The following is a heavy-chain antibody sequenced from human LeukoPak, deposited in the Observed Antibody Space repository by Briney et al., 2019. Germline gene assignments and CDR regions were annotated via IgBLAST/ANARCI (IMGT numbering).Heavy chain of an antibody. CDR1: GGSISSYY. J-gene: IGHJ4*02. CDR3: ARREGYCSSTSCYIYYDY. Sequence: SETLSLTCTVSGGSISSYYWSWIRQPPGKGLEWIGYIYYSGSTNYNPSLKSRVTISVDTSKNQFSLKLSSVTAADTAVYYCARREGYCSSTSCYIYYDYWGQGTLVTVSS. V-gene: IGHV4-59*08. D-gene: IGHD2-2*01. CDR2: IYYSGST.